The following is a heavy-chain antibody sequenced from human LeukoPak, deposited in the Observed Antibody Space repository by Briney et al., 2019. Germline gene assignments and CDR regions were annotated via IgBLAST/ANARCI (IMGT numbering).Heavy chain of an antibody. V-gene: IGHV1-2*02. CDR1: GYSFTGFY. Sequence: ASVKVSCKASGYSFTGFYLHWVRQAPGQGLEWMGWINPNSGGTDSAQKFQGRVTMTRDTSTSTVYMELSSLTSDDTAVYYCARVEMVTNFQLYYFDLWGPGTLVIVSS. CDR2: INPNSGGT. D-gene: IGHD5-24*01. J-gene: IGHJ4*02. CDR3: ARVEMVTNFQLYYFDL.